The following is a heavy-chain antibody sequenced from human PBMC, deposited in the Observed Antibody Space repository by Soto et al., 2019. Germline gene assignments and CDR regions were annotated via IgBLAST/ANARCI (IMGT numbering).Heavy chain of an antibody. J-gene: IGHJ6*02. D-gene: IGHD4-17*01. V-gene: IGHV4-30-2*01. Sequence: PSETLCLTCTVSGGYISSGGYSWSWIRQPPGKGLEWIGYIYHSGSTYYNPSLKSRVTISVDRSKNQFSLKLSSVTAADTAVYYCARAHYGDYGYGMDVWGQGTTVTVSS. CDR1: GGYISSGGYS. CDR3: ARAHYGDYGYGMDV. CDR2: IYHSGST.